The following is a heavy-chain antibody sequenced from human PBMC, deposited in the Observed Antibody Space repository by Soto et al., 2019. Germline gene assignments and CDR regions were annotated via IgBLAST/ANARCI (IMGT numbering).Heavy chain of an antibody. Sequence: NPSETLSLTCTVYGDSITNNHWWSWVRQPPGKGPELIGEIYHTGIANYNPSLESRVAFSVDKSKNQFSLSLTSVTAADTAVYYCVSKLGPYYCGLDVWGQGTTVTVSS. V-gene: IGHV4-4*02. J-gene: IGHJ6*02. CDR1: GDSITNNHW. CDR3: VSKLGPYYCGLDV. D-gene: IGHD3-16*01. CDR2: IYHTGIA.